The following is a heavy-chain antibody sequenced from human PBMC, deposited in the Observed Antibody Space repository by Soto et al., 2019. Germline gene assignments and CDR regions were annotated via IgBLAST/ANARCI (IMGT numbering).Heavy chain of an antibody. Sequence: EAQLLESGGGLVQPGGSLRLSCAASGFAFSNFAMSWVRQAPGKGLEWVSAIGSGSRGTHYAESVEDRFTISRDDSKNTLYLQMNSPTAADTAVYYCAAPRAAVPHTRYFDPWGQGTPVTVSP. J-gene: IGHJ5*02. CDR1: GFAFSNFA. V-gene: IGHV3-23*01. CDR3: AAPRAAVPHTRYFDP. D-gene: IGHD6-13*01. CDR2: IGSGSRGT.